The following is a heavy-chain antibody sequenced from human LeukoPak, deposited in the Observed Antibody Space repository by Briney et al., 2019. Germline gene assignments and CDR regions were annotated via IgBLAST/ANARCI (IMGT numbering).Heavy chain of an antibody. J-gene: IGHJ6*02. V-gene: IGHV3-48*03. CDR2: TSSSGSTI. CDR1: GFPFGNYA. Sequence: GGSLRLSCVASGFPFGNYAMNWVRQAPGKGLEWISYTSSSGSTIYYADSVRGRLTMSRDNAKKSMYLQMNSLSAEDTAIYYCARGGSPYGMDVWGPGTTVTVSS. D-gene: IGHD3-10*01. CDR3: ARGGSPYGMDV.